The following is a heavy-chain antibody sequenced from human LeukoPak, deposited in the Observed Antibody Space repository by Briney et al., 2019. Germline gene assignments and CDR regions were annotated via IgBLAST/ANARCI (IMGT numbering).Heavy chain of an antibody. J-gene: IGHJ4*02. D-gene: IGHD3-10*01. Sequence: SGPTLVKPTQTLTLTCSFSGFSLNTAAVGVAWIRQPPGKALEWLALIYGNDHKRYSPSLQSRLTITKGTSKNQVVLTMTSMDPVDTATYYCAHDSPGNYGFDLWGQGTLVTVSS. CDR1: GFSLNTAAVG. V-gene: IGHV2-5*01. CDR2: IYGNDHK. CDR3: AHDSPGNYGFDL.